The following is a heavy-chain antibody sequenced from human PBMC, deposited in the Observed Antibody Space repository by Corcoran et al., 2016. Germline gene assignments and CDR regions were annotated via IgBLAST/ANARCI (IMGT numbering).Heavy chain of an antibody. J-gene: IGHJ5*02. D-gene: IGHD2-2*01. CDR3: ARGEDIVVVPAAISGWFDP. V-gene: IGHV1-69*01. CDR2: IIPIFGTA. Sequence: QVQLVQSGAEVKKPGSSVKVSCKASGGTFSSYAISWVRQAPGQGLEWMGGIIPIFGTANYAQKFQGRVTITADESTSTAYMELRSLRAEDTAVYYCARGEDIVVVPAAISGWFDPWGQGTLVTVSS. CDR1: GGTFSSYA.